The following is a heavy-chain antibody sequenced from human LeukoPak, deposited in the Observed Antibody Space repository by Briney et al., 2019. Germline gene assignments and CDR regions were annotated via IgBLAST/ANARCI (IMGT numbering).Heavy chain of an antibody. D-gene: IGHD3-16*02. J-gene: IGHJ4*02. Sequence: GSLRLSCAASGFTFSSYGMHWVRQAPGKGLEGVAVIWYDGSNKYYADSVKGRFTISRDNSKNTLYLQMNSLRAEDTAVYYCAKLKVYVVMADFDYWGQGTLVTVSS. CDR1: GFTFSSYG. CDR2: IWYDGSNK. V-gene: IGHV3-33*06. CDR3: AKLKVYVVMADFDY.